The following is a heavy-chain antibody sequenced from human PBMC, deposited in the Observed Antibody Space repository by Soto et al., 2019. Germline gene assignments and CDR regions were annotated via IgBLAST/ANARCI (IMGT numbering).Heavy chain of an antibody. CDR2: IKQDGSEK. V-gene: IGHV3-7*03. CDR1: GFTFSSYW. CDR3: AKEQSDYYYYGMDV. Sequence: VRLVESGGALVQPGGSLTLSCAASGFTFSSYWMSWVRQAPGKGLEWVANIKQDGSEKYYVDSVKGRFTISRDNSKNTLYLQRNSLRAEDTAVYYCAKEQSDYYYYGMDVRVQGTTVTVSS. J-gene: IGHJ6*02. D-gene: IGHD4-4*01.